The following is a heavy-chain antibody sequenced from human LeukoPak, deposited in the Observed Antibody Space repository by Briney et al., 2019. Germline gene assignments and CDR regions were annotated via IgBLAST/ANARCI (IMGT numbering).Heavy chain of an antibody. CDR2: ISGSGGST. J-gene: IGHJ6*03. D-gene: IGHD3-10*01. CDR1: GFTFSSYA. V-gene: IGHV3-23*01. Sequence: GGSLRLSCAAPGFTFSSYAMSWVRQAPGKGLEWVSAISGSGGSTYYADSVKGRFTISRDNSKNTLYLQMNSLRAEDTAVYYCAKDHSYYYGSGSYWDYYYYYMDVWGKGTTVTVSS. CDR3: AKDHSYYYGSGSYWDYYYYYMDV.